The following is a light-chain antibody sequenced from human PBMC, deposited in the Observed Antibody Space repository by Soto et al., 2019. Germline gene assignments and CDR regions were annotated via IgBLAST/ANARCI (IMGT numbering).Light chain of an antibody. V-gene: IGLV6-57*04. CDR1: SGSIANNY. Sequence: NFMLTQPHSVSESPGKTLSTSCTRSSGSIANNYVQWYQQRPGSAPTTVIYENNQRLSGVPDRFSGSTDGSSNSASLTISGLQTEDEADYYCQSYDSDFVVFGGGTKLT. J-gene: IGLJ2*01. CDR3: QSYDSDFVV. CDR2: ENN.